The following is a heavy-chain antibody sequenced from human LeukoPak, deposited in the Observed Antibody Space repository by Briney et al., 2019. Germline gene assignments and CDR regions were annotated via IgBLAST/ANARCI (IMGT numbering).Heavy chain of an antibody. CDR1: GYSISSPNY. D-gene: IGHD3-10*01. CDR2: IYHSGTT. J-gene: IGHJ4*02. CDR3: ARDGRGPTRESLDY. V-gene: IGHV4-38-2*02. Sequence: PSETLSLTCTVSGYSISSPNYWGWIRQPPGKGLEWIGNIYHSGTTYYNPSLKSRVTISVDTSKNQFSLKLSSVTAADTAVYYCARDGRGPTRESLDYWGQGTLVTVSS.